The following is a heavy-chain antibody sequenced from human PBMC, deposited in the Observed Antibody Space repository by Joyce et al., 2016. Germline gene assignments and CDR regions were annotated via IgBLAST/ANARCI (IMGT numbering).Heavy chain of an antibody. CDR3: GSVFEY. CDR1: GFTFTNYW. Sequence: EVQLVESGGGLLQPGGSLRLSCAASGFTFTNYWMHWVRQAPGKGLVWVARVDSDGSGTSYADSVKGRFTISRDNAKNMVYLQMNRLRIEDTAVYYCGSVFEYWGRGALVTVSS. V-gene: IGHV3-74*01. J-gene: IGHJ4*02. CDR2: VDSDGSGT.